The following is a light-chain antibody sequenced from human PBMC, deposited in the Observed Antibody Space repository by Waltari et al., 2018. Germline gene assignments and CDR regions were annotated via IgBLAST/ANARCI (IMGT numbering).Light chain of an antibody. CDR3: QSYDSSLSGSV. V-gene: IGLV1-40*01. Sequence: QSVLTQPPSVSGAPGQRVTISCTGSSSSTGAGYDVHWYQQLPGTAPKLLIYGNNNRPSGVPDRFSGSKSGTSASLAITGLQAEDEADYYCQSYDSSLSGSVFGGGTILTVL. CDR1: SSSTGAGYD. J-gene: IGLJ2*01. CDR2: GNN.